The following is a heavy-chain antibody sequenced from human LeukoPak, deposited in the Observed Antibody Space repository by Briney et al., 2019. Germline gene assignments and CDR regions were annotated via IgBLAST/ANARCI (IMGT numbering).Heavy chain of an antibody. D-gene: IGHD3-3*01. CDR2: INPKSGGI. CDR3: ARDRGVLEWLALDYYFGMDV. V-gene: IGHV1-2*02. Sequence: ASVKLSCKASGYTFSDYYIHWVRQAPGQGLEWMGWINPKSGGINYAPKFQDRVTMTRDSSISTAYMELRRLRSDDTAVYYCARDRGVLEWLALDYYFGMDVWGQGTTVTVSS. CDR1: GYTFSDYY. J-gene: IGHJ6*02.